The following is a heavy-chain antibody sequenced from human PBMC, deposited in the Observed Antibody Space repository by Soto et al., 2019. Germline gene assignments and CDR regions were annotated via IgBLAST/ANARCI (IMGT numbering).Heavy chain of an antibody. CDR2: IYYSGST. Sequence: SETLSLTCAVYGGSFSGYYWSWIRQPPGKGLEWIGYIYYSGSTYYNPSLKSRVTISVDTSKNQFSLKLSSVTAADTAVYYCASLGYDYVWGSYPFDYWGQETLVTVSS. J-gene: IGHJ4*02. CDR3: ASLGYDYVWGSYPFDY. CDR1: GGSFSGYY. V-gene: IGHV4-34*09. D-gene: IGHD3-16*02.